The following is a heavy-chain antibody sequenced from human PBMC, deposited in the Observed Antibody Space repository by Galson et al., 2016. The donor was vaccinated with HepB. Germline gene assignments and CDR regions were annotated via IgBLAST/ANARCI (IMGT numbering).Heavy chain of an antibody. J-gene: IGHJ4*02. D-gene: IGHD1-20*01. CDR1: GGSVSSGSYY. V-gene: IGHV4-61*01. CDR2: IYYTGIT. CDR3: ARIWITGTLYFDY. Sequence: SETLSLTCTVSGGSVSSGSYYWSWIRQPPGRGLEWIGFIYYTGITTYNPSLKSRVTISADTSKNQFSLKLNTVTAADAAVYYCARIWITGTLYFDYWGQGTLVTVSS.